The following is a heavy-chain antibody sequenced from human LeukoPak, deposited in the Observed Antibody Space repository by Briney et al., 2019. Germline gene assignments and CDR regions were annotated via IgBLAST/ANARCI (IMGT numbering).Heavy chain of an antibody. Sequence: PSETLSLTCTVSGGSISSYYWSWIRQPPGKGLEWIGYIYYSGSTNYNPSLKSRVTISVDTSKNQFSLKLSSVTAADTAVYYCARRLASYFDYWGQGTLVTVSS. J-gene: IGHJ4*02. CDR1: GGSISSYY. D-gene: IGHD2-15*01. CDR3: ARRLASYFDY. V-gene: IGHV4-59*08. CDR2: IYYSGST.